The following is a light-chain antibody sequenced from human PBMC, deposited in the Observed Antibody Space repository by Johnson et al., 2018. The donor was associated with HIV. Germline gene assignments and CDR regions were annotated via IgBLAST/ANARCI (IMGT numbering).Light chain of an antibody. CDR3: GTWDSSLSAYV. J-gene: IGLJ1*01. CDR2: DNN. V-gene: IGLV1-51*01. Sequence: QSVLTQPPSVSAAPGQKVTISCSGSSSNIGNNYLSWYQHLPGTAPRLLIYDNNKRPSGIPDRFSGSKSGTSATLGIIELQTGDEADYYCGTWDSSLSAYVFGTGTKVTVL. CDR1: SSNIGNNY.